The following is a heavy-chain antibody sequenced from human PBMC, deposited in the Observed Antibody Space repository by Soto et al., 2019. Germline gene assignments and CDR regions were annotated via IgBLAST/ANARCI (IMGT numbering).Heavy chain of an antibody. J-gene: IGHJ4*02. CDR2: ISAYYGNA. CDR3: ARMDIAVVEY. V-gene: IGHV1-18*01. CDR1: GSAFSSYA. D-gene: IGHD6-19*01. Sequence: GAAVKVSCKSSGSAFSSYAISCVRQAPGQGLEWMGWISAYYGNANYAQKLQGRVTMTTDTSTSTAYMELRSLRSDDTAVYYCARMDIAVVEYWGQGTLVTVSS.